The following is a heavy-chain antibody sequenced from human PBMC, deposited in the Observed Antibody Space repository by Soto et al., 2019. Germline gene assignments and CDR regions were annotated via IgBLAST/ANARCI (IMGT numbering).Heavy chain of an antibody. CDR3: ARDRAAGVYWHLDL. D-gene: IGHD6-13*01. V-gene: IGHV3-66*01. Sequence: EVQLVESGGGLVQPGGSLRLSCAASGLTVSDNYRTWVRQAPGKGLERVSIIYSGGDTYYADSVKGRFTVSRDSSKNTLYLQMNSLRAEDTAVYYCARDRAAGVYWHLDLWGRGSLVTVSS. J-gene: IGHJ2*01. CDR1: GLTVSDNY. CDR2: IYSGGDT.